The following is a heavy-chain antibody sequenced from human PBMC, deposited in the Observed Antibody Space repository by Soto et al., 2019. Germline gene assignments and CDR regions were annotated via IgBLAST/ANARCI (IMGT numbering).Heavy chain of an antibody. J-gene: IGHJ5*02. V-gene: IGHV3-21*01. CDR2: ISSSSSYI. CDR3: ARVIRLGYYDSSGYPDP. CDR1: GFTFSNYG. D-gene: IGHD3-22*01. Sequence: GGSLRLSCVASGFTFSNYGMHWVRQAPGKGLEWVSSISSSSSYIYYADSVKGRFTISRDNAKNSLYLQMNSLRAEDTAVYYCARVIRLGYYDSSGYPDPWGQGTLVTVSS.